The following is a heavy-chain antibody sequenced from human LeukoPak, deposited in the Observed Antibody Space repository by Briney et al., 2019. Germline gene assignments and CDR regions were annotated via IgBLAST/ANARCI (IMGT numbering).Heavy chain of an antibody. Sequence: GGSLRLSCAASGFTFSNYAMTWVRQAPGKGLEWVSIISGGDGSTYYADSVKGRFTVSRDNTKNTLYLQMNSLRDEDTAVYYCAKDVYCSSTTCYGLDYYYGMDVWGKGTTVTVSS. V-gene: IGHV3-23*01. CDR3: AKDVYCSSTTCYGLDYYYGMDV. D-gene: IGHD2-2*01. CDR2: ISGGDGST. J-gene: IGHJ6*04. CDR1: GFTFSNYA.